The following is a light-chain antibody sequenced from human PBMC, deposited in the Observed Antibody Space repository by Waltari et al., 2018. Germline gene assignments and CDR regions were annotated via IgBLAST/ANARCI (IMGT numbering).Light chain of an antibody. CDR1: QSVSVY. J-gene: IGKJ1*01. CDR2: DAS. V-gene: IGKV3-11*01. CDR3: QQRTDRPPVT. Sequence: EVVLTQSPATLSLSPGERATLSCRASQSVSVYLAWYQQRPGQSTRLFIYDASDRATGVPARFSGSESGTDFTLTISSLEPEDFAVYYCQQRTDRPPVTFGQGTRVEMK.